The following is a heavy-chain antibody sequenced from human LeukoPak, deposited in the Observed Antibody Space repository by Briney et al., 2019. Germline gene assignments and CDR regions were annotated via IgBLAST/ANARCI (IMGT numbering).Heavy chain of an antibody. CDR2: ISGSGGSI. CDR3: AKARYSNYPWFDP. V-gene: IGHV3-23*01. CDR1: GFTLSSYA. D-gene: IGHD4-11*01. Sequence: GGSLRLSCAASGFTLSSYAMSWVRQAPGKGLEWVSAISGSGGSIYYVDSVKGRFTISRDNSKNTLYLQMNSLRAEDTAVYYCAKARYSNYPWFDPWGQGTLVTVSS. J-gene: IGHJ5*02.